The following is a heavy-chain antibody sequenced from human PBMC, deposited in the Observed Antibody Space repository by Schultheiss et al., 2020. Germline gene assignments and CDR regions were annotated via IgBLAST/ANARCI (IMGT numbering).Heavy chain of an antibody. Sequence: GGSLRLSCGASRFIFSTYAMSWVRQSPGKGLEWVSGINGNGGSTYYADSVKGRFTISRDNSKNTLHLQMNSLRAEDTAVYYCAKGGPFYDFWRPNWFDLWGQGTLVTVSS. D-gene: IGHD3-3*01. CDR1: RFIFSTYA. CDR3: AKGGPFYDFWRPNWFDL. V-gene: IGHV3-23*01. J-gene: IGHJ5*02. CDR2: INGNGGST.